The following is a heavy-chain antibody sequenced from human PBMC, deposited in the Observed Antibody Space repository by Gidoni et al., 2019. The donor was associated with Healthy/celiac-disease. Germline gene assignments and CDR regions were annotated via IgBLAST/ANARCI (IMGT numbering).Heavy chain of an antibody. CDR3: AREGCSGGSCYSGSNWFDP. V-gene: IGHV1-69*06. J-gene: IGHJ5*02. Sequence: VRQAPGQGLEWMGGIIPIFGTANYAQKFQGRVTITADKSTSTAYMELSSLRSEDTAVYYCAREGCSGGSCYSGSNWFDPWGQGTLVTVSS. D-gene: IGHD2-15*01. CDR2: IIPIFGTA.